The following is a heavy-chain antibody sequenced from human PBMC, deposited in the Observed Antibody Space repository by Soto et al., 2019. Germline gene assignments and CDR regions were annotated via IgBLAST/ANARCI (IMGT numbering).Heavy chain of an antibody. D-gene: IGHD6-19*01. V-gene: IGHV4-38-2*01. Sequence: SETLSLTCAVSGYSISSGDYWGLIRQPPGKGLEWIGTSYHSGSAFYNPSLKSRVTISVDTAKNQLSLKVNSVTAADPAVFYCARVDSSGRPPNYFDYWGPGALVTVSS. CDR2: SYHSGSA. CDR1: GYSISSGDY. CDR3: ARVDSSGRPPNYFDY. J-gene: IGHJ4*02.